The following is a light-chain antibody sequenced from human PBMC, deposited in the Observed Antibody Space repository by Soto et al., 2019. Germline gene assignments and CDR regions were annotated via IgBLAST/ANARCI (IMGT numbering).Light chain of an antibody. V-gene: IGLV1-40*01. CDR3: QSYDSSLSGYV. J-gene: IGLJ1*01. CDR1: SSNIGAGYD. Sequence: QAVVTQPPSVSGAPGQRVTLSCTGSSSNIGAGYDVHWYQQLPGTAPKLVIYGNSNRPSGVPDRFSGSKSGTSASLAITGLQAEDEADYYCQSYDSSLSGYVFGTGTKLTVL. CDR2: GNS.